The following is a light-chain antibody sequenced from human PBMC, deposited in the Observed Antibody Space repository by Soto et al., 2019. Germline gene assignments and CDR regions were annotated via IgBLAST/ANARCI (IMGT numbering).Light chain of an antibody. J-gene: IGLJ1*01. CDR2: DVS. V-gene: IGLV2-14*01. Sequence: QSALTQPASVSGSPGQSITISCTGTSSDVGGYNYVSWYQQHPGKAPKLMIYDVSNRPSGVSNRFSGSKSGNTASLTISGLQAEDEADYYCSSYTSSINYVFGTGTQVTVL. CDR3: SSYTSSINYV. CDR1: SSDVGGYNY.